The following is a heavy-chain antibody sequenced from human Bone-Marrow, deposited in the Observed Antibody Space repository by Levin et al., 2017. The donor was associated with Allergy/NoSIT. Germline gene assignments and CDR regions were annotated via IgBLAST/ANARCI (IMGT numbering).Heavy chain of an antibody. Sequence: QTGGSLRLSCAASGFTFTHYAMNWVRQAPGKGLEWLSYISNTSSTIYYADSVKGRFTISRDNAKNTVYLQMNSLRAEDTAVYFCARDATGTGAVGDSVYFDYWGQGTRVTVSS. J-gene: IGHJ4*02. V-gene: IGHV3-48*04. D-gene: IGHD6-13*01. CDR2: ISNTSSTI. CDR3: ARDATGTGAVGDSVYFDY. CDR1: GFTFTHYA.